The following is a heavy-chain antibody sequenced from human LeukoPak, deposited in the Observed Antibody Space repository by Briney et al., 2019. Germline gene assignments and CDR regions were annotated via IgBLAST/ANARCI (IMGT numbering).Heavy chain of an antibody. CDR2: ISYDGSNK. D-gene: IGHD6-6*01. CDR1: GFTFSSYG. V-gene: IGHV3-30*18. J-gene: IGHJ6*02. Sequence: PGRSLRLSCAASGFTFSSYGMHWVRQAPGKGLEWVAVISYDGSNKYYADSVKGRFTISRDNSKNTLYLQMNSLRAEDTAVYYCAKDQGSSSGYYYYYGMGVWGQGTTVTVSS. CDR3: AKDQGSSSGYYYYYGMGV.